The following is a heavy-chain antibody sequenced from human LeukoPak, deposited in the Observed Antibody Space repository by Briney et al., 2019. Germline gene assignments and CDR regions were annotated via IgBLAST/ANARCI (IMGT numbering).Heavy chain of an antibody. J-gene: IGHJ4*02. CDR3: AKDRAMIGEGFFDY. D-gene: IGHD3-22*01. CDR2: ISYDGSNK. CDR1: GFTISSYG. Sequence: PGGSLRLSCAASGFTISSYGMHWVRQAPGKGLEWVAVISYDGSNKYYADSVKGRFTISRDNSKNTLYLQMNSLRAEDTAVYYCAKDRAMIGEGFFDYWGQGTLVTVSS. V-gene: IGHV3-30*18.